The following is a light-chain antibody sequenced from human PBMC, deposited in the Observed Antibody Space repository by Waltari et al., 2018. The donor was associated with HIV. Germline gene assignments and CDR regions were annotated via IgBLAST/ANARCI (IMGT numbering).Light chain of an antibody. CDR2: EVN. CDR3: CSYAGSSTLV. CDR1: SSDVGSYYL. Sequence: QSALTQPASVSGSPGQSITISCTGPSSDVGSYYLVSWYQQHPDKAPKLMIYEVNKRPSGVSNRFSGSKSGNTASLTISGLQAEDEADFYCCSYAGSSTLVFGGGTKLTVL. V-gene: IGLV2-23*02. J-gene: IGLJ3*02.